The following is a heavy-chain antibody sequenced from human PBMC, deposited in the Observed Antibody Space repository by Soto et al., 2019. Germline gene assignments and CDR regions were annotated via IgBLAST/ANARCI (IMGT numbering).Heavy chain of an antibody. Sequence: PSETLSLTCTVSGGSISSGDYYWSWIRQPPGKGLEWIGYIYYSGSTYYNPSLKSRVTISVDTSKNQFSLKLSSVTAADTAVYYCARVRNSGYDTFDYWGQGTLVTVSS. CDR3: ARVRNSGYDTFDY. CDR2: IYYSGST. D-gene: IGHD5-12*01. V-gene: IGHV4-30-4*01. CDR1: GGSISSGDYY. J-gene: IGHJ4*02.